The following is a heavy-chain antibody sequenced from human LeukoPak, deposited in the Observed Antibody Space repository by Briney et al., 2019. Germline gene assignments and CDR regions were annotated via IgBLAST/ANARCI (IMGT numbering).Heavy chain of an antibody. CDR1: GFIVTSNY. J-gene: IGHJ4*02. CDR2: IYGGDST. Sequence: GGSLRLSCAASGFIVTSNYMSWVRQAPGKGLEWVSVIYGGDSTYYADSVKGRFTISRDNSKNTLYLQVNSLRAEDTAVYYCARAQYSYGSGSYERDYWGQGTLVTVSS. CDR3: ARAQYSYGSGSYERDY. V-gene: IGHV3-66*01. D-gene: IGHD3-10*01.